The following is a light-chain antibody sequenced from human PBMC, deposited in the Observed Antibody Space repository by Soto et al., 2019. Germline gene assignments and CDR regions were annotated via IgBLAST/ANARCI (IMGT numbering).Light chain of an antibody. CDR2: AAS. Sequence: EIVMTQSPATLSVSPGERVTLSCRASQSVRSNLAWYQQIPGQAPRLLIYAASTSATGIPDRFSGSGSGTEFTLTISSLQSEDFAIYSCQHYDHWPLTFGGGTKVEIK. V-gene: IGKV3-15*01. CDR1: QSVRSN. J-gene: IGKJ4*01. CDR3: QHYDHWPLT.